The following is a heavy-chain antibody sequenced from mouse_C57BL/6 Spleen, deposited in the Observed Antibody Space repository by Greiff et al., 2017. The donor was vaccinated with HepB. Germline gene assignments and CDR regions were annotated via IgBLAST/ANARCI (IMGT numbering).Heavy chain of an antibody. CDR1: GFTFSSYG. J-gene: IGHJ2*01. CDR3: ASQTGYYFDY. Sequence: EVKLQESGGDLVKPGGSLKLSCAASGFTFSSYGMSWVRQTPDKRLEWVATISSGGSYTYSPDSVKGRFTISIDNAKNTLYLHMSSLNSEDTAMYYCASQTGYYFDYWGQGTTLTVSS. D-gene: IGHD4-1*01. CDR2: ISSGGSYT. V-gene: IGHV5-6*01.